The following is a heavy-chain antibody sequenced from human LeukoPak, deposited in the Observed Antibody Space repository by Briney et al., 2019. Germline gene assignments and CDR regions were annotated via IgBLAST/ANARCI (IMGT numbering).Heavy chain of an antibody. CDR3: ARDSGYYYGSGSFY. CDR1: GFTVSSNY. D-gene: IGHD3-10*01. V-gene: IGHV3-66*01. Sequence: GGSLRLSCAASGFTVSSNYMSWVRQAPGKGLEWVSVIYSGGSTYYADSVKGRFTISRDNSKNTLYLQMNSLRAGDTAVYYCARDSGYYYGSGSFYWGQGTLVTVSS. J-gene: IGHJ4*02. CDR2: IYSGGST.